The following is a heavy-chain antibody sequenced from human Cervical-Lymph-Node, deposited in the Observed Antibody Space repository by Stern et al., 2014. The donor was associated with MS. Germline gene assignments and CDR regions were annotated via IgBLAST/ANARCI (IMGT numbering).Heavy chain of an antibody. Sequence: HVQLVQSGAEVKKPGASVKVSCKVSGYTLTEMSMHWVRQAPGKGLEWMGGYEPQHVDTVYAQKIQGRVTMAEDKSPDTAYMELTSLRSDDTAVYDCATHRGRVTYYYGLDVWGQGTTVTVSS. CDR2: YEPQHVDT. J-gene: IGHJ6*02. CDR3: ATHRGRVTYYYGLDV. D-gene: IGHD2-21*02. CDR1: GYTLTEMS. V-gene: IGHV1-24*01.